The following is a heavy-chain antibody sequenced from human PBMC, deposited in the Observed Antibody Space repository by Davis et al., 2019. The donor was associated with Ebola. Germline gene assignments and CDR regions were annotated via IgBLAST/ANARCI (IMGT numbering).Heavy chain of an antibody. CDR3: AKDSDLYYYYGMDV. Sequence: SLKISCAASGFTFDDYAMHGVRQAPGKGLEWVSGISWNSVSKDYADSVKGRFTISRDNAKNSLYLQMNSLRAEDPALYYCAKDSDLYYYYGMDVWGQGTTVTVSS. V-gene: IGHV3-9*01. J-gene: IGHJ6*02. CDR2: ISWNSVSK. CDR1: GFTFDDYA. D-gene: IGHD2-21*02.